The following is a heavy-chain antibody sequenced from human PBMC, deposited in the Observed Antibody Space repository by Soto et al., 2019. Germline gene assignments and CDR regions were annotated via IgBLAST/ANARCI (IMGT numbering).Heavy chain of an antibody. CDR3: TKSSGGSSSVGMDY. Sequence: GGSLRLSCAVSGFIFKNYALNWVRQAPGKGLEWVAPITRDGYNKYYADSVKGRFTISRDNSKNTLSLQMTALRVEDSSVYYCTKSSGGSSSVGMDYWGPGTLVTVSS. J-gene: IGHJ4*02. V-gene: IGHV3-30*04. D-gene: IGHD6-6*01. CDR1: GFIFKNYA. CDR2: ITRDGYNK.